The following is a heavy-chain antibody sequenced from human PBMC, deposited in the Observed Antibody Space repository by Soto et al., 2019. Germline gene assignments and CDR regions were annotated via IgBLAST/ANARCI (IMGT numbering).Heavy chain of an antibody. CDR2: ISTYNGNT. V-gene: IGHV1-18*01. CDR3: AREMVRGVGSDY. CDR1: GYTFTSYG. J-gene: IGHJ4*02. D-gene: IGHD3-10*01. Sequence: QVQLVQSGAEVKKPGASVKVSCKASGYTFTSYGISWVRQAPGQGLEWMGWISTYNGNTKYAQKRQGRLTMHTDXSTSTAYMELRSLRSDDTAVFYCAREMVRGVGSDYWGQGTLVTVSS.